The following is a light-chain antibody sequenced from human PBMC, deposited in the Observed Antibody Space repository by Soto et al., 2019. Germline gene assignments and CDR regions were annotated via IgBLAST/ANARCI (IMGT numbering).Light chain of an antibody. Sequence: DIVMTQTPLSLSVTPGQPASISCKSSESLVHSVGKTYLYWYLQKPGQPPQLLIYHVSNRFSGVPERFSGSGSGADFTLKISRVEADDVGVYYCMQSMLIPLTFGQGTRLEIK. V-gene: IGKV2D-29*01. J-gene: IGKJ5*01. CDR3: MQSMLIPLT. CDR1: ESLVHSVGKTY. CDR2: HVS.